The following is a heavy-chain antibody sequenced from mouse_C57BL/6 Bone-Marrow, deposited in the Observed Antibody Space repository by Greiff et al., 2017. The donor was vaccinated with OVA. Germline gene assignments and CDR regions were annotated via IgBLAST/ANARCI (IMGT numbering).Heavy chain of an antibody. J-gene: IGHJ2*01. CDR3: ARSLITTVVAKRYYFDY. CDR1: GYTFTSYG. Sequence: VKLVESGAELARPGASVKLSCKASGYTFTSYGISWVKQRTGQGLEWIGEIYPRSGNTYYNEKFKGKATLTADKSSSTAYMELRSLTSEDSAVYFCARSLITTVVAKRYYFDYWGQGTTLTVSS. D-gene: IGHD1-1*01. V-gene: IGHV1-81*01. CDR2: IYPRSGNT.